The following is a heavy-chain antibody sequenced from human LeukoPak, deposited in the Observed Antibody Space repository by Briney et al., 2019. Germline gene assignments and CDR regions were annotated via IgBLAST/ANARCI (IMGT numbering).Heavy chain of an antibody. CDR1: GFTFSNYA. Sequence: PGRSLRLSCAASGFTFSNYAMHWVRQAPGKGLEWVAVIFYDGSIQYYADSVRGRFTISRHNAKRSLYLQMNSLRAEDTAVYYCARDLGGYGDYGTNFDYWGQGTLVTVSS. CDR2: IFYDGSIQ. J-gene: IGHJ4*02. CDR3: ARDLGGYGDYGTNFDY. V-gene: IGHV3-30*04. D-gene: IGHD4-17*01.